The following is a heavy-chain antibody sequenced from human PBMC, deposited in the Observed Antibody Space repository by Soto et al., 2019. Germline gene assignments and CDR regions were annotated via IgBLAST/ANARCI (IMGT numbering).Heavy chain of an antibody. D-gene: IGHD4-17*01. CDR1: GFTFSSYA. Sequence: LRLSCAASGFTFSSYAMSWVRQAPGKGLEWVSAISGSGGSTYYADSVKGRFTISRDNSKNTLYLQMNSLRAEDTAVYYCAKSMGEMTTVVMDAFDIWGQGTMVTVSS. CDR2: ISGSGGST. V-gene: IGHV3-23*01. J-gene: IGHJ3*02. CDR3: AKSMGEMTTVVMDAFDI.